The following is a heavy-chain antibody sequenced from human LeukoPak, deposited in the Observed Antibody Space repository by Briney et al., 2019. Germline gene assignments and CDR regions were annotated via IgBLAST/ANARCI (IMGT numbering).Heavy chain of an antibody. CDR1: GFTFSSYG. CDR2: IRYDGSNK. CDR3: AEDRVYGDYRNFDY. V-gene: IGHV3-30*02. D-gene: IGHD4-17*01. J-gene: IGHJ4*02. Sequence: GGSLRLSCAASGFTFSSYGMHWVRKAPGKRLEWVAFIRYDGSNKYYADSVKGRFTISRDNSKNTLYLQMNSLRAEDTAVYYCAEDRVYGDYRNFDYWGQGTLVTVSS.